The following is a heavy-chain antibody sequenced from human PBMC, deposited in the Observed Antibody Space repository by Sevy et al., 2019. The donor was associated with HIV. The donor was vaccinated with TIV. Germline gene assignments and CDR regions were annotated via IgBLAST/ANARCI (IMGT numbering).Heavy chain of an antibody. Sequence: GGSLRLSCEASGFSFSNYGMNWVRQAPGKGLEWVSGTRGSGCSTYYADSVKGPFTISRDNSKNTLYLQMNSLRAEDTAVYSCAKDGESYVWGSHDDYWGQGALVTVSS. CDR3: AKDGESYVWGSHDDY. CDR2: TRGSGCST. D-gene: IGHD3-16*01. V-gene: IGHV3-23*01. J-gene: IGHJ4*02. CDR1: GFSFSNYG.